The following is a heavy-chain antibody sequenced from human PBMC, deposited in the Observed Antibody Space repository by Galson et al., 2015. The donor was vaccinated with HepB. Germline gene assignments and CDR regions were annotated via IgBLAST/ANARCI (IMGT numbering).Heavy chain of an antibody. J-gene: IGHJ4*02. V-gene: IGHV3-21*01. CDR2: ISRKSNYI. CDR3: ARPPVGDPDSGTPLYYFDS. Sequence: SLRLSCAGSGFTFKTYSMNWVRQAPGKGLEWVSSISRKSNYIYYADSVKGRFIISRDNAKNSLFLQMNSLRAEDTAVYFCARPPVGDPDSGTPLYYFDSWGQGTLVIVSS. D-gene: IGHD3-10*01. CDR1: GFTFKTYS.